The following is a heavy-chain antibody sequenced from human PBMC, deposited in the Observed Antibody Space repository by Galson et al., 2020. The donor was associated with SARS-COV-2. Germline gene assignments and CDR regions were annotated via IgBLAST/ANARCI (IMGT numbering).Heavy chain of an antibody. CDR3: GKDEGNWGSTSYYYGMDV. CDR2: ISYDGNDK. J-gene: IGHJ6*02. Sequence: GESLKISCEVSGVTLSKNGMHWVRQAPGKGLEWVAVISYDGNDKYYGDSVKGRFTISRDKSKNTVYLDMNSLRAEDTAVYYCGKDEGNWGSTSYYYGMDVWGQGTTVTVSS. D-gene: IGHD7-27*01. V-gene: IGHV3-30*18. CDR1: GVTLSKNG.